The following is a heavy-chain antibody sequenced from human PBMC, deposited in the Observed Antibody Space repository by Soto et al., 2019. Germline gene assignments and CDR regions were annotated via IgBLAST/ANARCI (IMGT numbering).Heavy chain of an antibody. Sequence: GASVKVSCKASGGTFSSYAISWVRQAPGQGLEWMGGIIPIFGTANYAQKFQGRVTITADESTSTAYMELSSLRSEDTAVYYCARAPYYYDSSGYLNYWGQGTLVTVSS. CDR1: GGTFSSYA. D-gene: IGHD3-22*01. CDR3: ARAPYYYDSSGYLNY. CDR2: IIPIFGTA. J-gene: IGHJ4*02. V-gene: IGHV1-69*13.